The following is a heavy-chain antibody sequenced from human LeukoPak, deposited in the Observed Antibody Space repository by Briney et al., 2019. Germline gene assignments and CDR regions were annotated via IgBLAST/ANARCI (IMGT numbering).Heavy chain of an antibody. CDR3: ARELEIAVAGTLGY. CDR1: GITFISYA. V-gene: IGHV3-33*01. CDR2: IWYDGSNK. J-gene: IGHJ4*02. D-gene: IGHD6-19*01. Sequence: GRSLRLSCATSGITFISYATHSVRQAPGKGLEWVAVIWYDGSNKYYADSVKGRFTISRDHSKNTLYLQMKSLRAEDTAVYYCARELEIAVAGTLGYWGQGTLVTVSS.